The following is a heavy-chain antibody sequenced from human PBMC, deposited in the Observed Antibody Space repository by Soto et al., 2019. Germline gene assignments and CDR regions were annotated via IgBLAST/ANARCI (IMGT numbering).Heavy chain of an antibody. CDR3: AKDPNGDYVGAFDS. D-gene: IGHD4-17*01. J-gene: IGHJ4*02. Sequence: GRSLRLACAASGFTFSGYAMTWVRQAPGKGLEYVSSITGSGAGTFYADSVKGRFTISRDNSKNMLYLQLSSLRAEDTAIYFCAKDPNGDYVGAFDSWGQGS. CDR1: GFTFSGYA. CDR2: ITGSGAGT. V-gene: IGHV3-23*01.